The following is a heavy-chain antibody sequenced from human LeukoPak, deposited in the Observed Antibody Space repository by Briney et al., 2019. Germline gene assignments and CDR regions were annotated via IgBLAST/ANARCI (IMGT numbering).Heavy chain of an antibody. Sequence: SETLSLTCTVSGGSISSYYWSWIRQPPGKGLEWIGYIYYSGSTNYNPSLKSRVTISVDTSKNQFSLKLSSVTAADTAVYYCARVDPTYYYDSSGYYDYWGQGTLVTVSS. CDR1: GGSISSYY. CDR2: IYYSGST. D-gene: IGHD3-22*01. V-gene: IGHV4-59*08. J-gene: IGHJ4*02. CDR3: ARVDPTYYYDSSGYYDY.